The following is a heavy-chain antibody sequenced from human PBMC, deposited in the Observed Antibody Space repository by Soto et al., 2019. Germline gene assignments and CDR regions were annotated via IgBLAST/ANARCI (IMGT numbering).Heavy chain of an antibody. CDR2: ISGSSGSI. V-gene: IGHV3-23*01. D-gene: IGHD3-10*01. CDR1: GFTFNSYA. J-gene: IGHJ6*03. Sequence: QPGGSLGLSCAACGFTFNSYAMTWVRQAPGKGLEWVSAISGSSGSIYYADSVKGRFTISRDNAKNSLYLQMNSLRAEDTAVYYCAKDTAGMGVYYYYYMDVWGKGTTVTSP. CDR3: AKDTAGMGVYYYYYMDV.